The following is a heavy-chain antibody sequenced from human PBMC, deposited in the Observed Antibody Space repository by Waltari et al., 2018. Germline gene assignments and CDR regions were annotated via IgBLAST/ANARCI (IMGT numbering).Heavy chain of an antibody. D-gene: IGHD6-13*01. CDR1: GFSIRSGYY. CDR2: IYHSGNT. Sequence: QVQLQESGPGLVKPSETLSLTCAVSGFSIRSGYYWGWIRQPPGRGLEWIGSIYHSGNTYYNPSLRSQATISVDTSKNQFSLKLSSVTAADTAVYYCAREGRSIAPTGTRRKDLTFYYWGQGTRVTVSS. J-gene: IGHJ4*02. CDR3: AREGRSIAPTGTRRKDLTFYY. V-gene: IGHV4-38-2*02.